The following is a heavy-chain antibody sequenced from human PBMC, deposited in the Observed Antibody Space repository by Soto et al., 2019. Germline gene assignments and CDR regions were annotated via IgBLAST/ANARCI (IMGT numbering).Heavy chain of an antibody. CDR3: ARDHIAVAGTLYYFDY. Sequence: GASVKICCAASGESFSSYAVDWVHQATGQRLEWMGWINDGNGNTKYSQKFQGRVTITRDTSASTDYMELSSLRSEDTAVYYCARDHIAVAGTLYYFDYWGQGTLVTVSS. V-gene: IGHV1-3*01. D-gene: IGHD6-19*01. CDR1: GESFSSYA. CDR2: INDGNGNT. J-gene: IGHJ4*02.